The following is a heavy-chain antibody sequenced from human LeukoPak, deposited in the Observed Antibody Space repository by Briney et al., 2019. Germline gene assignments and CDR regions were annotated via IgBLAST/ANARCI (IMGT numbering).Heavy chain of an antibody. V-gene: IGHV4-4*02. D-gene: IGHD1-26*01. CDR3: ALGFHDVWEL. J-gene: IGHJ1*01. CDR1: SGSIASTTW. Sequence: SETLSLTCAVSSGSIASTTWWSWVRQPPGKGLEWIGEINHSGNTYYSPSLKSRVTISVDTSDNQFSLTLTSVTAADTAVYYCALGFHDVWELWGQGTLVTVSS. CDR2: INHSGNT.